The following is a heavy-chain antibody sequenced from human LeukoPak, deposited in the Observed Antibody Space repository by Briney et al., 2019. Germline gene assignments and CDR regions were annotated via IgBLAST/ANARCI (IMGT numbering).Heavy chain of an antibody. CDR1: GFTFNNYW. CDR2: IRFDGGDT. V-gene: IGHV3-74*01. J-gene: IGHJ3*01. CDR3: AKEIDGSDV. Sequence: GGSLRLSCAASGFTFNNYWMHWVRQAPGMGLVWVSSIRFDGGDTAYADSAEGRFTISRDNAKNTMFLQMNNLRAEDTAVYYCAKEIDGSDVWGQGTLVTVSS.